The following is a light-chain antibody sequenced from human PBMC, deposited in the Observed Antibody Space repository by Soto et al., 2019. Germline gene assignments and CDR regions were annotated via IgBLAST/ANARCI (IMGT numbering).Light chain of an antibody. CDR3: QQYNSYST. CDR2: DAS. Sequence: IQITQSPSTLSGSVGAQVTITCRASQTISSWLAWYQQKPGKAPNLLIYDASSLQSGVPSRFSGSGSGTEFTLTISSLQPGDFATYYCQQYNSYSTFGQGAKVDIK. CDR1: QTISSW. J-gene: IGKJ1*01. V-gene: IGKV1-5*01.